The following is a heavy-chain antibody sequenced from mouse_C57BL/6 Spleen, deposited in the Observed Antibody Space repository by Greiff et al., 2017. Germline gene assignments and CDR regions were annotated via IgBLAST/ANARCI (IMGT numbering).Heavy chain of an antibody. CDR3: ARLTPTSFDY. Sequence: QVQLQQPGAELVKPGASVKLSCKASGYTFTSYWMHWVKQRPGQGLEWIGMIHPNSGSTNYNEKFKSKATLTVDKSSSTAYMQLSSLTSEDSAFYYSARLTPTSFDYWGQGTTLTVSS. CDR2: IHPNSGST. V-gene: IGHV1-64*01. D-gene: IGHD2-13*01. CDR1: GYTFTSYW. J-gene: IGHJ2*01.